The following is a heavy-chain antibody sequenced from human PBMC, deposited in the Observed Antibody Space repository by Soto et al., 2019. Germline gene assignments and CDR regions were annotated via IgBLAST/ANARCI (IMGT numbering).Heavy chain of an antibody. CDR2: INHSGST. CDR1: GGSFSGYY. V-gene: IGHV4-34*01. J-gene: IGHJ5*02. D-gene: IGHD3-16*01. CDR3: ARVPFGVGEWFDP. Sequence: PSETLSLTCAVYGGSFSGYYWSWIRQPPGKGLEWIGEINHSGSTNYNPSLKSRVTISVDTSKNQFSLKLSSVAAADTAVYYCARVPFGVGEWFDPWGQGTLVTVSS.